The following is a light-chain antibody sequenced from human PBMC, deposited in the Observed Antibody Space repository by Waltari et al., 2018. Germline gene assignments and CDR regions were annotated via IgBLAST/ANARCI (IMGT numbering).Light chain of an antibody. CDR1: QTVQNY. V-gene: IGKV3-11*01. J-gene: IGKJ4*01. CDR2: DTF. CDR3: QQRKNWPVT. Sequence: EIVLTQSPASLSLSPGERATLSCRASQTVQNYLAWYQPKPGQAPRLLIYDTFARASGIPDRFSGSGSGTDFTLTISSLDPEDFAVYYCQQRKNWPVTFGGGTKVDLK.